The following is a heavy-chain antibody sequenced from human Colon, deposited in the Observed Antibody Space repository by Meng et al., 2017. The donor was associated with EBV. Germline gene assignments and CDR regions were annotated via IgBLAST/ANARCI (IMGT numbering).Heavy chain of an antibody. V-gene: IGHV4-4*02. D-gene: IGHD2-21*02. J-gene: IGHJ4*02. CDR1: GGSLSSRRW. CDR3: ARVGVYCGGDCYHPR. CDR2: IYHSGST. Sequence: HRPLSVPGLVTPSGILSPSCSVAGGSLSSRRWWSWLRQPPGKGLQWIGEIYHSGSTNYNPSLKSRVTISVDESKNQFSLRLSSVTAADTAVYYCARVGVYCGGDCYHPRWGQGTLVTVSS.